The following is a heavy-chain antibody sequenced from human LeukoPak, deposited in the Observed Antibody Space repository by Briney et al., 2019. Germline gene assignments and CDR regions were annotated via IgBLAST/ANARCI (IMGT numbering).Heavy chain of an antibody. CDR3: ARDRARRYSFDY. Sequence: ASVKVSCKASGYTFTSYYMHWVRQAPGQGLEWMGIINPSGGSTSYAQKFQGRVTMTRDMSTSTVYMELSSLGSEDTAVYYCARDRARRYSFDYWGQGTLVTVSS. J-gene: IGHJ4*02. V-gene: IGHV1-46*01. CDR1: GYTFTSYY. CDR2: INPSGGST.